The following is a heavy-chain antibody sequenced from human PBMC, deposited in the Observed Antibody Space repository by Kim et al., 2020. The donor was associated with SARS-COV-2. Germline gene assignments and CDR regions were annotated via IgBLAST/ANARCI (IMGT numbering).Heavy chain of an antibody. Sequence: GGSLRLSCAASGFTFSSYSMNWVRQAPGKGLEWVSYIGGISSAIYYPDSVKGRFTVSRDNDKNSLSLQIHSLREDDTAVYYCARDQSYAFDIWGQGTMVTVSS. J-gene: IGHJ3*02. CDR1: GFTFSSYS. V-gene: IGHV3-48*02. CDR2: IGGISSAI. CDR3: ARDQSYAFDI.